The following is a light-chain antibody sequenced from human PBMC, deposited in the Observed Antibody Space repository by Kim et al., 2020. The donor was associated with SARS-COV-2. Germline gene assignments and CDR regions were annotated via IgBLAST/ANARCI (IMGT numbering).Light chain of an antibody. Sequence: VSPGPTASITCSGDKLGDKYACWYQKKPGQSPVLVIYQDSKRPSGIPEGFSGSNSGNTATLTISGTQAMDEADYYCQAWDSSTVVFGGGTQLTVL. J-gene: IGLJ2*01. CDR1: KLGDKY. V-gene: IGLV3-1*01. CDR3: QAWDSSTVV. CDR2: QDS.